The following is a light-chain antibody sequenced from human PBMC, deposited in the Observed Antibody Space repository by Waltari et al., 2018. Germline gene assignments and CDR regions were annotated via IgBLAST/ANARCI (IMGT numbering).Light chain of an antibody. CDR3: CSYAGGSAFV. J-gene: IGLJ1*01. CDR2: GVS. Sequence: QSALTQPASVSGSPGQSITISCTGPSSDVGSYNLVSWYQHRPGTPPKPSIYGVSKRPSGVSNRFSGSKSGNTASLTISGLRTEDEADYYCCSYAGGSAFVFGTGTKITVL. V-gene: IGLV2-23*02. CDR1: SSDVGSYNL.